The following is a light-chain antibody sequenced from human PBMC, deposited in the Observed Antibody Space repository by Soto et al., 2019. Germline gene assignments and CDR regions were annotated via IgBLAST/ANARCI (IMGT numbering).Light chain of an antibody. J-gene: IGLJ2*01. Sequence: QAVVTQEPSLTVSPGGTITLTCGSTTGAVTSGHYPYWFQQKPGQAPRTLISDTSNKHSWTPARFSGSLLGGKAALTLSGAQPEDEAEYYCLLSHSGSRVFGGGTKLTVL. CDR3: LLSHSGSRV. CDR2: DTS. CDR1: TGAVTSGHY. V-gene: IGLV7-46*01.